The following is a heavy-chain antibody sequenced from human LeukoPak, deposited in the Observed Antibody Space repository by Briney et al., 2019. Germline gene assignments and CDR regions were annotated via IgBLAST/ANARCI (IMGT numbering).Heavy chain of an antibody. CDR1: GFTFSSYS. CDR2: ISSSSSYI. V-gene: IGHV3-21*01. Sequence: KTGGSLRLSCAASGFTFSSYSMNWVRQAPGKGLEWVSSISSSSSYIYYADSVKGRFTISRDNAKNSLYLQMNSLRAEDTAVYYCARRLRYDFWSPNYYFDYWGQGTPVTVSS. J-gene: IGHJ4*02. CDR3: ARRLRYDFWSPNYYFDY. D-gene: IGHD3-3*01.